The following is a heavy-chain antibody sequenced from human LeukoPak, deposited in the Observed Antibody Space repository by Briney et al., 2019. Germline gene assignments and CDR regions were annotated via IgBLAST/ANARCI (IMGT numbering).Heavy chain of an antibody. CDR1: GFTFSDYD. CDR2: ISGSAGST. J-gene: IGHJ4*02. Sequence: GGSLRLSCAASGFTFSDYDMSWVRQAPGKGLEWVSSISGSAGSTYYADSVKGRFTVSRDNAKKTLYLQMNSLRAGDTAVYYCASAYTSTWSVYDYWGQGTLVTVSS. V-gene: IGHV3-23*01. CDR3: ASAYTSTWSVYDY. D-gene: IGHD6-13*01.